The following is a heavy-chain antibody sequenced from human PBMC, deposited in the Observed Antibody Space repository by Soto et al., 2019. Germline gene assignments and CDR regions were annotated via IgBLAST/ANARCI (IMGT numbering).Heavy chain of an antibody. CDR1: GYTFTSYG. CDR3: ARAPNLLLWFGYDKSGDF. D-gene: IGHD3-10*01. J-gene: IGHJ4*02. V-gene: IGHV1-18*01. Sequence: QVQLVQSGAEVKKPGASVKVSCKASGYTFTSYGISWVRQAPGQGLEWMGWISAYNGNTNYAQKLQGRVTMTTDTSTSTAYMELRSLRSDDTAVYYGARAPNLLLWFGYDKSGDFWGQGTLGTVSS. CDR2: ISAYNGNT.